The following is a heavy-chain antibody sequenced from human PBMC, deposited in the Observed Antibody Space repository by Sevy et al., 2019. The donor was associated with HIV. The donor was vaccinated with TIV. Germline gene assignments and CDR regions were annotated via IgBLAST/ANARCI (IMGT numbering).Heavy chain of an antibody. V-gene: IGHV3-7*01. D-gene: IGHD4-4*01. J-gene: IGHJ4*02. CDR3: ARDPFSKADY. Sequence: GGSLRLSCAGSGFTFSSYWMSWVRQAPGKGLEWVANINQDGSGKNYVDSVKGRFTISIDNAKNSLYLQMNSLRAEDTAVYYCARDPFSKADYWGQGTLVTVSS. CDR2: INQDGSGK. CDR1: GFTFSSYW.